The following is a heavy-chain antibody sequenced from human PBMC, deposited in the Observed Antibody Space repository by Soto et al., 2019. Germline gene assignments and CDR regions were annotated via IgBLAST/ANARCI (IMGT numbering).Heavy chain of an antibody. CDR2: IYHSGST. CDR3: ARNPGY. Sequence: QVQLQESGPGLVKPSGTLSLTCAVSGGSISNNHWWSSVRQPPGKGLEWIGEIYHSGSTNYNPYLKSPVTISVDTSKNQFALELTSVTAADTAIYYCARNPGYWGQGTLVTVSS. V-gene: IGHV4-4*02. J-gene: IGHJ4*02. CDR1: GGSISNNHW.